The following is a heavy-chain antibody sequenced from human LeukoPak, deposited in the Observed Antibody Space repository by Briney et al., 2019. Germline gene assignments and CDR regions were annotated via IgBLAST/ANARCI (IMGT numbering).Heavy chain of an antibody. V-gene: IGHV3-7*03. J-gene: IGHJ4*02. D-gene: IGHD3-22*01. CDR2: IKQDGSEK. CDR1: RFTFSSYW. Sequence: GGSLRLSCAASRFTFSSYWMSWVRQAPGKGLELVANIKQDGSEKYYVDSVKGRFTISRDNAKNSLYLQMNSLRAEDTAVYYCARVHQWLTTGGYYFDYWGQGTLVTVSS. CDR3: ARVHQWLTTGGYYFDY.